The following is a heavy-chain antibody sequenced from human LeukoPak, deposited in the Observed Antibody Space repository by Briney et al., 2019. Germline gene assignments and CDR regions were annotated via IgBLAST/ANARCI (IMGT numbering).Heavy chain of an antibody. D-gene: IGHD2-15*01. CDR1: GDSISSYY. CDR3: ARRVSWGFDY. V-gene: IGHV4-39*01. Sequence: SETLSLTCTVSGDSISSYYWGWIRQPPGKGLEWIGTIYYSGSTYYNPSLKSRVTISVDTSKNQFSLKLSSVNAADTSVYYCARRVSWGFDYWGQGTLVAVSS. J-gene: IGHJ4*02. CDR2: IYYSGST.